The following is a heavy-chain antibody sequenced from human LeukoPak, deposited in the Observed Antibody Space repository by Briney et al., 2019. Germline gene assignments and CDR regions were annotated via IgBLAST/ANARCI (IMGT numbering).Heavy chain of an antibody. Sequence: SETLSLTCTVSGGSISSDYWSWIRQPAGKGLEWIGRIFASGSTNYNASLKSRVTMSVDTSENQFSLQLSSVTAADSAVYYWGGGREISNTISSGRGMGVWGQGTTVTVSS. J-gene: IGHJ6*02. CDR3: GGGREISNTISSGRGMGV. D-gene: IGHD3-16*01. V-gene: IGHV4-4*07. CDR1: GGSISSDY. CDR2: IFASGST.